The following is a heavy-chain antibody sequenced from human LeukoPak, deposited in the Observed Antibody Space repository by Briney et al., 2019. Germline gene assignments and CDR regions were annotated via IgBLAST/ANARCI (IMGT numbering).Heavy chain of an antibody. Sequence: SVKVSCKASGGTFSSYAISWVRQAPGQGLEWMGRIIPIFGTANYAQKFQGGVTITTDESTSTAYMELSSLRSEDTAVYYCARGGTMSPYYDSSGYRTLDYWGQGTLVTVSS. CDR1: GGTFSSYA. V-gene: IGHV1-69*05. J-gene: IGHJ4*02. D-gene: IGHD3-22*01. CDR3: ARGGTMSPYYDSSGYRTLDY. CDR2: IIPIFGTA.